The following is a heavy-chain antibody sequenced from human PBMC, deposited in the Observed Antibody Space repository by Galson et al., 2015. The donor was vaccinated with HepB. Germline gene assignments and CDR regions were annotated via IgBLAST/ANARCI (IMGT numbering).Heavy chain of an antibody. CDR2: IRSKANSYAT. V-gene: IGHV3-73*01. Sequence: SLRLSCAASGFTFSGSAMHWVRQASGKGLEWVGRIRSKANSYATAYAASVKGRFTISRDGSKNTAYLQMNSLKTEDTAVYYCTRHMGMRASTYSSSFNRDLMDVWGQGTTVTVSS. J-gene: IGHJ6*02. D-gene: IGHD6-13*01. CDR3: TRHMGMRASTYSSSFNRDLMDV. CDR1: GFTFSGSA.